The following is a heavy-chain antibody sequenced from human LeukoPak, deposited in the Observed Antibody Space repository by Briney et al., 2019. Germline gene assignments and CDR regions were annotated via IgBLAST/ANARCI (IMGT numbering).Heavy chain of an antibody. CDR1: GYTFTSYY. V-gene: IGHV1-46*01. CDR3: AREEGDIVVVPAAIPFDY. D-gene: IGHD2-2*01. Sequence: GASVKVSCKASGYTFTSYYMHWVRQAPGQGLEWMGIINPSGGSTSYAQKFQGRVTMTRDTSTSTVYMELSSLRSEDTAVYYCAREEGDIVVVPAAIPFDYWGQGTLVTVSS. J-gene: IGHJ4*02. CDR2: INPSGGST.